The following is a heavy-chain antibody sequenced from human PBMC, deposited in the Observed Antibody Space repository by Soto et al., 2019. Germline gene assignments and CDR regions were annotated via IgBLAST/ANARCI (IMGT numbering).Heavy chain of an antibody. V-gene: IGHV3-30*18. CDR1: GFTFSSYG. J-gene: IGHJ6*02. CDR3: AKDMDDFWSGYYTGGYYYYGMDV. D-gene: IGHD3-3*01. CDR2: ISYDGSNK. Sequence: QVQLVESGGGVVQPGRSLRLSCAASGFTFSSYGMHWVRQAPGKGLEWVAVISYDGSNKYYADSVKGRFTISRDNSKNTXYLRMXXLRAEDTAVYYCAKDMDDFWSGYYTGGYYYYGMDVWGQGTTVTVSS.